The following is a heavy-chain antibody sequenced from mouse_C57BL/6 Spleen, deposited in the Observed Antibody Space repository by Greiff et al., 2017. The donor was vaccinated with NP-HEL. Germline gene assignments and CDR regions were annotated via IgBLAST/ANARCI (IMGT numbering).Heavy chain of an antibody. CDR2: INPYNGGT. D-gene: IGHD2-4*01. V-gene: IGHV1-19*01. Sequence: DVKLQESGPVLVKPGASVKMSCKASGYTFTDYYMNWVKQSHGKSLEWIGVINPYNGGTSYNQKFKGKATLTVDKSSSTAYMELNSLTSEDSAVYYCARKDYERDAMDYWGQGTSVTVSS. CDR1: GYTFTDYY. CDR3: ARKDYERDAMDY. J-gene: IGHJ4*01.